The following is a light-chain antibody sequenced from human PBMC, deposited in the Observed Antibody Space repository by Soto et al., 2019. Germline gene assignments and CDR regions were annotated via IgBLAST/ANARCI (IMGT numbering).Light chain of an antibody. CDR3: QAWDSSTVV. V-gene: IGLV3-1*01. CDR1: KLGDKY. CDR2: QDT. Sequence: SYELTQPPSVSVSPGQTASITCSGEKLGDKYVCWYQLKPGQSPVLVLYQDTKRPSGIPERLSGSNSGNTATLTISGTQAMDEADYYCQAWDSSTVVFGGGTKLTVL. J-gene: IGLJ2*01.